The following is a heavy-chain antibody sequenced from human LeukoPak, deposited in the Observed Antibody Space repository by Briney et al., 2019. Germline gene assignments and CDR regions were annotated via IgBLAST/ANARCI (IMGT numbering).Heavy chain of an antibody. J-gene: IGHJ4*02. Sequence: PSETLSLTCTVSGGSISSSSYYWGWIRQPPGKGLEWIGSVYYTGASYYNPSLKSRVTISIDTSKKHFSLKLASVTAADTAVYYCARGAPPQNWGQGTLVTVSS. CDR1: GGSISSSSYY. V-gene: IGHV4-39*07. CDR3: ARGAPPQN. CDR2: VYYTGAS.